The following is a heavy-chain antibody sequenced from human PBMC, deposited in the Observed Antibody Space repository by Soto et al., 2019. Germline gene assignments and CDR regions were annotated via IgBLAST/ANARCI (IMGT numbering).Heavy chain of an antibody. CDR2: IYYSGST. D-gene: IGHD5-18*01. J-gene: IGHJ4*02. Sequence: PSETLSLTCTVSGGSISSSSYYWGWIRQPPGKGPEWIGSIYYSGSTYYNPSLKSRVTISVDTSKNQFSLKLSSVTAADTAVYYCARGRNRRGYSYGLDLDYWGQGTLVTVSS. V-gene: IGHV4-39*07. CDR1: GGSISSSSYY. CDR3: ARGRNRRGYSYGLDLDY.